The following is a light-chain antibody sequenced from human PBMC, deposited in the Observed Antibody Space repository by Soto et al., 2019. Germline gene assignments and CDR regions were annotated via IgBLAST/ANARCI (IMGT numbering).Light chain of an antibody. CDR3: TSYACMKEVV. J-gene: IGLJ3*02. Sequence: QSVLTQPASVAGSPGQSTTISCTRTSSDIGTSKYVSWFQHHPGKAPKLIIFEVSNRPSGISDRLPGFKSANTAYLTISGVQPGDGAEYPCTSYACMKEVVFGGGTTLTVL. V-gene: IGLV2-14*01. CDR1: SSDIGTSKY. CDR2: EVS.